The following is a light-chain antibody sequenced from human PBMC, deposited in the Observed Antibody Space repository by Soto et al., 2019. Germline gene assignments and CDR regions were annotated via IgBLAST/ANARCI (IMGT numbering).Light chain of an antibody. CDR1: SSDVGGYNY. CDR2: EVG. Sequence: QSALTQPASVSGSPGQSITISCTGSSSDVGGYNYVSWYQQYPGKAPKLMIYEVGKRPSGVSNRFSGSKSGNTASLTISGLQAEDEADYYCSSYTSSSSYVFGTGTKLTVL. V-gene: IGLV2-14*01. J-gene: IGLJ1*01. CDR3: SSYTSSSSYV.